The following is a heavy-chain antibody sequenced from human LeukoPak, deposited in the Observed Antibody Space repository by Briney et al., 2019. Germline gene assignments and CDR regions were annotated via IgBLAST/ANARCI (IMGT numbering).Heavy chain of an antibody. CDR3: VRVPPRTTNYAY. CDR1: GYAFTSYG. V-gene: IGHV1-8*01. D-gene: IGHD1-14*01. CDR2: MNPNTSNA. Sequence: ASVNVSCKASGYAFTSYGINWVRQATGQGLEWMGWMNPNTSNAGYAQKFQGRVTMTRNTSIGTAYMELSSLRSEDTAMYYCVRVPPRTTNYAYWGQGTLVTVSS. J-gene: IGHJ4*02.